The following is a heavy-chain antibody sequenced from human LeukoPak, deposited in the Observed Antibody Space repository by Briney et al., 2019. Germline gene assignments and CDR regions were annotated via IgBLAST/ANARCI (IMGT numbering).Heavy chain of an antibody. J-gene: IGHJ4*02. CDR2: ISGSGGST. Sequence: PGGSLRLSCAASGFTFSSYAMSWVRQAPGKGLEWVSDISGSGGSTYYADSVKGRFTISRDNSKNTLYLQMNSLRAEDTAVYYCARGGDSSGYLRYWGQGTLVTVSS. V-gene: IGHV3-23*01. CDR3: ARGGDSSGYLRY. D-gene: IGHD3-22*01. CDR1: GFTFSSYA.